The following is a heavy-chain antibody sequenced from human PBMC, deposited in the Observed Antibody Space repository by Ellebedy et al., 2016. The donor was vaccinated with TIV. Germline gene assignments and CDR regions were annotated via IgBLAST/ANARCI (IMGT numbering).Heavy chain of an antibody. V-gene: IGHV3-30-3*01. CDR3: ARLSQVWFGELLTRNYYYGMDV. D-gene: IGHD3-10*01. Sequence: PGGSLRLSCAASGFTFSSYALHWVRQAPGTGLEWVAFISYDGSNKYYADSVKGRFTISRDNSKNTLYLQMNSLRAEDTAVYYCARLSQVWFGELLTRNYYYGMDVWGQGTTVTVSS. CDR1: GFTFSSYA. CDR2: ISYDGSNK. J-gene: IGHJ6*02.